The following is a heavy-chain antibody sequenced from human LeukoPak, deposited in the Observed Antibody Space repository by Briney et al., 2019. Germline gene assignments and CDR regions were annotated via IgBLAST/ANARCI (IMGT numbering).Heavy chain of an antibody. Sequence: GGSLRLSCAASGFIFSSYEMNWVRQAPGKGLEWVSYISSTGSTIYYADSVKGRFTISRDNAKNSLYLQMNSLRAEDTAVYYCARDVGLYGDYVRSYYMDVWGKGTTVTVSS. J-gene: IGHJ6*03. CDR2: ISSTGSTI. CDR1: GFIFSSYE. V-gene: IGHV3-48*03. CDR3: ARDVGLYGDYVRSYYMDV. D-gene: IGHD4-17*01.